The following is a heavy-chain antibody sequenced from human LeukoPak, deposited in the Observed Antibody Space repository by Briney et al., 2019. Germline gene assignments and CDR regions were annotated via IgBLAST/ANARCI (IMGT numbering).Heavy chain of an antibody. V-gene: IGHV3-15*01. CDR1: EITFNNYV. CDR2: IKSKTDGGTT. J-gene: IGHJ4*02. CDR3: TTDRVSSLWFGESYPLGFDY. Sequence: KAGGSLRLSCAASEITFNNYVMSWVRQAPWKGREWVGRIKSKTDGGTTDYAAPVKGRFTVSRDDSKNTLYLQMNSLKTEDTAVYYCTTDRVSSLWFGESYPLGFDYWGQGTLVTVSS. D-gene: IGHD3-10*01.